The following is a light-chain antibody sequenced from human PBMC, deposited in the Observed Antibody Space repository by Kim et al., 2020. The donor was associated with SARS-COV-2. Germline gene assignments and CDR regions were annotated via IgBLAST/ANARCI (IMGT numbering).Light chain of an antibody. J-gene: IGKJ4*01. V-gene: IGKV1-5*03. CDR2: DAS. CDR1: QRISSW. Sequence: SVGDRVTITCRASQRISSWWAWYQQKPGKAPKLLIYDASTLEGGVPSRFSGSESGTEFTLTISSLQPDDFATYYCQEYNSYSAVTFGGGTKVDIK. CDR3: QEYNSYSAVT.